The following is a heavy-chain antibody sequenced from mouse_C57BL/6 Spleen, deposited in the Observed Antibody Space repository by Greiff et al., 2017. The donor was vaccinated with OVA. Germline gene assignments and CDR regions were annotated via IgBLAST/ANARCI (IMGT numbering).Heavy chain of an antibody. CDR1: GFTFSDYG. Sequence: EVKLMESGGGLVKPGGSLKLSCAASGFTFSDYGMHWVRQAPEKGLEWVAYISSGSSTIYYADTVKGRFTISRDNAKNTLFLQMTSLRSEDTAMYYCARTDGSRDFDYWGQGTTLTVSS. D-gene: IGHD1-1*01. CDR3: ARTDGSRDFDY. J-gene: IGHJ2*01. V-gene: IGHV5-17*01. CDR2: ISSGSSTI.